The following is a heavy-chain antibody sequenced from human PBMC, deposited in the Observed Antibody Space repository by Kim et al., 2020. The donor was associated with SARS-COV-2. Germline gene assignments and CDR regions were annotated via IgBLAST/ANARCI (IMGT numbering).Heavy chain of an antibody. J-gene: IGHJ3*02. Sequence: ADSVKGRFTSSRHKSKNTLYLHMNRQGAEDTAVYYCARDAWYGDSDAFDIWGQGTMVTVSS. V-gene: IGHV3-53*04. CDR3: ARDAWYGDSDAFDI. D-gene: IGHD4-17*01.